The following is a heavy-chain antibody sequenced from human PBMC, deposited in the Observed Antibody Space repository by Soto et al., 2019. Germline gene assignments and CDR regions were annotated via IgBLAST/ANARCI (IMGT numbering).Heavy chain of an antibody. CDR3: ARGANDYTIPRGHDY. CDR2: LNSDGTTT. CDR1: GFTFNDYW. J-gene: IGHJ4*02. Sequence: EVQLVESGGALVQPGGSLRLSCAASGFTFNDYWMHWVRQGPGRGLLWVSRLNSDGTTTNYADSVKGRFTISRDNAKNTLYLQMNSLRVEDTAVYYCARGANDYTIPRGHDYWGQGTLVTVS. V-gene: IGHV3-74*01. D-gene: IGHD4-4*01.